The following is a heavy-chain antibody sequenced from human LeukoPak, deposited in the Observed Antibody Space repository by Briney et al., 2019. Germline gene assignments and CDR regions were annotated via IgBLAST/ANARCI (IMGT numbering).Heavy chain of an antibody. D-gene: IGHD2-15*01. V-gene: IGHV3-7*01. CDR1: GFTFSSYW. CDR2: IKQDGSEK. CDR3: ARDLRARYCSGGSCYGWFDP. Sequence: GGSLRLSCAASGFTFSSYWMSWVRQAPGKGLEWVANIKQDGSEKYYVDSVKGRFTISRDNAKNSLYLQMSSLRAEDTAVYYCARDLRARYCSGGSCYGWFDPWGQGTLVTVSS. J-gene: IGHJ5*02.